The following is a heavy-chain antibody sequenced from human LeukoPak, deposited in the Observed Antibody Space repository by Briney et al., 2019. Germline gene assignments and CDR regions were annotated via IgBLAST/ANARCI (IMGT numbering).Heavy chain of an antibody. V-gene: IGHV3-23*01. CDR3: AKARGYNSKEGDY. CDR2: LSGSGGTT. J-gene: IGHJ4*02. CDR1: GFTFSSHA. Sequence: PGGSLRLSCAASGFTFSSHAMNWVRQAPGKGLEWVSALSGSGGTTYYADSVKGRFTTSRDNSKNTLYLQMNSLRAEDTAVYYCAKARGYNSKEGDYWGQGTLVTVSS. D-gene: IGHD6-19*01.